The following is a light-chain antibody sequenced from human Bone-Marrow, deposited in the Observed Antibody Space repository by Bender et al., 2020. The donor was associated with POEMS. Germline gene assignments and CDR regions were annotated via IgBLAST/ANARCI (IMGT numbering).Light chain of an antibody. CDR2: DVS. Sequence: QSALTQPASVSGSPGQSIIISCTGTSSDVGGYNYVSWYQQHPGKAPKLMIYDVSNRPSGVSNRFSGSKSGTSASLAITGLQAEDEADYYCSSYTSSSTYVLFGGGTKLTVL. V-gene: IGLV2-14*03. J-gene: IGLJ2*01. CDR3: SSYTSSSTYVL. CDR1: SSDVGGYNY.